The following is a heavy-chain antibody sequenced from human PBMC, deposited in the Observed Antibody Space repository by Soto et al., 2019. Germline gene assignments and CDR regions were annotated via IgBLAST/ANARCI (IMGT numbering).Heavy chain of an antibody. CDR2: IFWDDDK. J-gene: IGHJ4*02. CDR3: XXXXXXXXXXXXXXXX. Sequence: QITLKESGPTLVKPTQTLTLTCTFSGFSLSTSGVGVGWIRQPPGKALEWLGIIFWDDDKRYRPSLKSRVTITKDTXXXXXXLIMXXXXXXXXXXXXCXXXXXXXXXXXXXXXXXGQGTPVTVSS. CDR1: GFSLSTSGVG. V-gene: IGHV2-5*02.